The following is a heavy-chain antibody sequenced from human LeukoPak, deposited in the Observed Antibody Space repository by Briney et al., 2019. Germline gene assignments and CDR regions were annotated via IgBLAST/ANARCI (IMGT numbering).Heavy chain of an antibody. V-gene: IGHV1-46*01. Sequence: ASVKVSCKASGYTFTSYYMHWVRQAPGQGLEWMGIINPSGGSTSYAQKFQGRVTMTRDTSTSTVYMELSSLRSEDTAVYYCAKQVVIADFDYWGQGTLVTVSS. D-gene: IGHD3-22*01. J-gene: IGHJ4*02. CDR3: AKQVVIADFDY. CDR1: GYTFTSYY. CDR2: INPSGGST.